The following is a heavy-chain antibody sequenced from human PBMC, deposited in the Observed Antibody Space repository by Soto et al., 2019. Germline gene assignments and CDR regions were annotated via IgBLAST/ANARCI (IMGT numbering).Heavy chain of an antibody. CDR3: AKDPYSGVLVPVAIGFDP. J-gene: IGHJ5*02. D-gene: IGHD2-2*01. Sequence: LRLSCAASVFTFSNYAMTCVRQGPCKGLEWVSAISGSGGSAYYADSVKGRFTISRDNSKNTLYLQMNSLRADDSGVYYCAKDPYSGVLVPVAIGFDPWGPGTLVTVSS. V-gene: IGHV3-23*01. CDR2: ISGSGGSA. CDR1: VFTFSNYA.